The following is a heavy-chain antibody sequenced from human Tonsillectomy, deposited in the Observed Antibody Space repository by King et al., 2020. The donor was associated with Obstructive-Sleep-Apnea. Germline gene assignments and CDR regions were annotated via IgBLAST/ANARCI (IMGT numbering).Heavy chain of an antibody. CDR3: ASGSLAYCGGDCDLDGMDI. D-gene: IGHD2-21*02. V-gene: IGHV4-34*01. CDR1: GASFNRYY. J-gene: IGHJ6*02. CDR2: INHRGST. Sequence: VQLQQRGAGVLKPSETLSLPCAVYGASFNRYYWTWIRQPLGKGLEWIGDINHRGSTNYNPSLKSRVTISEDTSKNQFSLRLTSVTAADTAVYYCASGSLAYCGGDCDLDGMDIWGQGTTVIVSS.